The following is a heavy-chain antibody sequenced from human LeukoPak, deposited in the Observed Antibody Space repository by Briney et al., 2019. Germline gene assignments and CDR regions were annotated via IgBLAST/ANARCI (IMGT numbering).Heavy chain of an antibody. J-gene: IGHJ6*02. D-gene: IGHD3-10*01. CDR3: ARERGSRLDYYYGMDV. CDR2: ISAYNGNT. Sequence: GASVKVSCKASGYTFTSYGISWVRQAPGQGLEWMGWISAYNGNTNYAQKLQGRVTMTTDTSTSTAYMELRSLRSDDTAVYYCARERGSRLDYYYGMDVWGQGTTVTVSS. V-gene: IGHV1-18*01. CDR1: GYTFTSYG.